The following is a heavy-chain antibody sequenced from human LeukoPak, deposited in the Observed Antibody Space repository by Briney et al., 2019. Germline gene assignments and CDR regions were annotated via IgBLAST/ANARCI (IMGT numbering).Heavy chain of an antibody. CDR2: INTNTGNP. D-gene: IGHD2-2*01. Sequence: GASVKVSCKASGYTFTSYAMNWVRQAPGQGLEWMGWINTNTGNPTYAQGFTGRFVFSLDTSVSTAYLQISSLKAEDTAVYYCARQGYCSSTSCYAYYYYGMDVWGQGTTVTVSS. CDR3: ARQGYCSSTSCYAYYYYGMDV. CDR1: GYTFTSYA. V-gene: IGHV7-4-1*02. J-gene: IGHJ6*02.